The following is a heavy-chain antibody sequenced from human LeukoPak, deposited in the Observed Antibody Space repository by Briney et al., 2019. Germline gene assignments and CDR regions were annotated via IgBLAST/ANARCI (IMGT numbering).Heavy chain of an antibody. V-gene: IGHV4-38-2*01. CDR3: ARKAYQLLSTNWFDP. CDR2: VYHSGST. D-gene: IGHD2-2*01. J-gene: IGHJ5*02. Sequence: PSETLSLTCAVSGYSISSGYYWGWIRQPPGKGLEWFGSVYHSGSTYYSPSLKSRVTISVDTSKNQFSLKLSSVTAADTAVYYCARKAYQLLSTNWFDPWGPGTLVTVSS. CDR1: GYSISSGYY.